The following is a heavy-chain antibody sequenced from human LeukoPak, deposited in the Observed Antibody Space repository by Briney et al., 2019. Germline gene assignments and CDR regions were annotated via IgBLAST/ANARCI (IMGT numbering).Heavy chain of an antibody. CDR2: VSGSGGST. Sequence: QTGGSLRLSCAASGFTFSSYAMRWVRQAPGKGLEWVSSVSGSGGSTYYADPVKGRFTISRDNSKNTLYLQMNSLRAEDTAVYYCAKPRAVGVNAFFDYWGQGTLVTVSS. V-gene: IGHV3-23*01. CDR1: GFTFSSYA. J-gene: IGHJ4*02. CDR3: AKPRAVGVNAFFDY.